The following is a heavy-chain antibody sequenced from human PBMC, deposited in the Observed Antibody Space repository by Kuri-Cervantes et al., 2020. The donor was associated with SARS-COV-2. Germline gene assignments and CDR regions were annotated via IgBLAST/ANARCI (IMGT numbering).Heavy chain of an antibody. D-gene: IGHD6-6*01. Sequence: ETLALTCNVSGDSIRDYYWNWVRQSPGKGLEWIGYVYYSGITDYNPSLKSRVTISVDTSKNQFSLKLSSVTAADTAVYYCARVDSIAARPRWFDPWGQGTLVTVSS. CDR3: ARVDSIAARPRWFDP. CDR1: GDSIRDYY. CDR2: VYYSGIT. J-gene: IGHJ5*02. V-gene: IGHV4-59*01.